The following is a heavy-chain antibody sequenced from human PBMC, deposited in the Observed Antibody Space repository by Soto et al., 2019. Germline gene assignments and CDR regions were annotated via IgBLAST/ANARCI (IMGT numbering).Heavy chain of an antibody. CDR2: ISGRDGST. J-gene: IGHJ6*02. Sequence: EVQLLESGGGLVQPGGSLRLSCAASGFTFSSYAMSWVRQAPGKGLEWVSAISGRDGSTYYADSVKGRFTSSRKNTNNTLYLQMDSVRGEDTAVYYCAKGQVVPAAHYCYYGMDVWGQGTTVTVSS. CDR1: GFTFSSYA. V-gene: IGHV3-23*01. D-gene: IGHD2-2*01. CDR3: AKGQVVPAAHYCYYGMDV.